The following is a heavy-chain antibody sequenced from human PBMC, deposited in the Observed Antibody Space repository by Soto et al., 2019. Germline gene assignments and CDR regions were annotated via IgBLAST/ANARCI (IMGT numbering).Heavy chain of an antibody. CDR3: AKDRGYDFWSGYYNLYYYYGMDV. Sequence: GGSLRLSCAASGFTFSSYGMHWVRQAPGKGLEWVAVISYDGSNKYYADSVKGRFTIPRDNSKNTLYLQMNSLRAEDTAVYYCAKDRGYDFWSGYYNLYYYYGMDVWGQGTTVTVSS. CDR2: ISYDGSNK. D-gene: IGHD3-3*01. J-gene: IGHJ6*02. CDR1: GFTFSSYG. V-gene: IGHV3-30*18.